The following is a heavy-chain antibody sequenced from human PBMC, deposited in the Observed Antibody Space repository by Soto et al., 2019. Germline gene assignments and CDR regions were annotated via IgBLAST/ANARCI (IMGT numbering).Heavy chain of an antibody. J-gene: IGHJ4*02. CDR1: GGTFNTYA. Sequence: QVQLVQSGAEMKKPGSSVKVSCQSSGGTFNTYAMNWVRQAPGQGPEWMGDISPMFGAANYAPKFQGRVTITAYEATGTSYMPLSTLASEDTPLYFCAREVQVHTPAFVYWGQGTLVTVSS. V-gene: IGHV1-69*19. CDR3: AREVQVHTPAFVY. D-gene: IGHD3-10*01. CDR2: ISPMFGAA.